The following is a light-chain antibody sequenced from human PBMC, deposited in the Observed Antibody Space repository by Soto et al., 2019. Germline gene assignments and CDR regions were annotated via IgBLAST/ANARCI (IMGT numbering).Light chain of an antibody. Sequence: QSALTQPASVSGSPGQSITISCTGTSTDVGGYNYVSWYQQRPCEAPKLMIYDVSSRPSGISSRFSGSKSGNTASLTISGLQAEDEADYHCSSYTSASTLVVFGGGTKVTVL. CDR2: DVS. CDR3: SSYTSASTLVV. J-gene: IGLJ2*01. CDR1: STDVGGYNY. V-gene: IGLV2-14*03.